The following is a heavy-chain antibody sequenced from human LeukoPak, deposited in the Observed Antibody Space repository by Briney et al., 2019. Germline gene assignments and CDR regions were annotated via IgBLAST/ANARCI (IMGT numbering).Heavy chain of an antibody. CDR1: GGTFSSYA. Sequence: GSSVKVSCKASGGTFSSYAISWVRQAPGQGLEWMGGIIPIFGTANYAQKFQSRVTMTTDTSTTTAYMELRSLRSDDTAVYYCARDRGGSIYYYTSGSEFDYWGQGTLVTVSS. CDR2: IIPIFGTA. CDR3: ARDRGGSIYYYTSGSEFDY. J-gene: IGHJ4*02. D-gene: IGHD3-10*01. V-gene: IGHV1-69*05.